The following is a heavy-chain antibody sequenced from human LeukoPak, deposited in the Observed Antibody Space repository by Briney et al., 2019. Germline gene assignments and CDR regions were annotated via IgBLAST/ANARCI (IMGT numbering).Heavy chain of an antibody. CDR1: GYTFTSYD. CDR3: ARPNKKWLLQNDY. V-gene: IGHV1-8*01. D-gene: IGHD3-22*01. Sequence: ASVKVSCKASGYTFTSYDINWVRPATGQGLEWMGWMNPNSGNTGYAQKFQGRVTMTRNTSISTAYMELSSLRSEDTAVYYCARPNKKWLLQNDYWGQGTLVTVSS. J-gene: IGHJ4*02. CDR2: MNPNSGNT.